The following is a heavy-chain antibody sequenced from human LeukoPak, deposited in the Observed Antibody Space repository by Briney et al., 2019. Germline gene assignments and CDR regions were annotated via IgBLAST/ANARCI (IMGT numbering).Heavy chain of an antibody. CDR3: ARDQIEMATIDY. V-gene: IGHV1-2*02. CDR1: GYTFTGYY. D-gene: IGHD5-24*01. J-gene: IGHJ4*02. Sequence: ASVKVSCKASGYTFTGYYMHWVRQAPGQGLEWMGWINPNSGGTNYAQKFQGRDTMTRDTSISTAYMELSRLRSDDTAVYYCARDQIEMATIDYWGQGTLVTVSS. CDR2: INPNSGGT.